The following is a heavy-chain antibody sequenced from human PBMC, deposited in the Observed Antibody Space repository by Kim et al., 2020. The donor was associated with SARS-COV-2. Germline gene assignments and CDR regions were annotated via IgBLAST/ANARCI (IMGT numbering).Heavy chain of an antibody. V-gene: IGHV3-21*01. Sequence: GGSLRLSCAASGFTFSSYSMNWVRQAPGKGLEWVSSISNSSSYIYYADSVKGRFTISRDNAKNSLYLQMNSLRAEDTAVYYCARDLELRYFGYYCMDVWGQGTTVTVSS. D-gene: IGHD3-9*01. J-gene: IGHJ6*02. CDR3: ARDLELRYFGYYCMDV. CDR1: GFTFSSYS. CDR2: ISNSSSYI.